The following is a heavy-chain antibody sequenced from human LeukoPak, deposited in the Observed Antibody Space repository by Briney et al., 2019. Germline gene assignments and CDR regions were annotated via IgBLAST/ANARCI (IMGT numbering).Heavy chain of an antibody. J-gene: IGHJ4*02. CDR3: ARDGRGAVAGFDY. D-gene: IGHD6-19*01. V-gene: IGHV3-30*03. CDR1: GFTFSSYG. CDR2: ISYDGSNK. Sequence: GRSLRLSCAASGFTFSSYGMHWVRQAPGKGLEWVAVISYDGSNKYYADSVKGRFTISRDNSKNTLYLQMNSLRAEDTAVYYCARDGRGAVAGFDYWGQGTLVTVSS.